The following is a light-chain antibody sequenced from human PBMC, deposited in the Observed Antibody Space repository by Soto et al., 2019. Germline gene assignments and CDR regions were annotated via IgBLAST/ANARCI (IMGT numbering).Light chain of an antibody. V-gene: IGKV1-5*03. CDR2: KAS. Sequence: DIQMTQSPSTLSASVGDRVTITCRASKSISNWLAWYQQKPGKAPKLLIYKASSLESGVPSRFSGSGSGTEFTLTISSLQPDDFATYYCQQYNSYSGTFGQGTKVEIK. CDR3: QQYNSYSGT. CDR1: KSISNW. J-gene: IGKJ1*01.